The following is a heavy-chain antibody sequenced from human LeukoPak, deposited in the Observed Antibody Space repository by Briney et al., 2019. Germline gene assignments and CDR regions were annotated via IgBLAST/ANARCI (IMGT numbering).Heavy chain of an antibody. Sequence: ASVKVSCKASGYTFTGYYMHWVQQAPGQGLEWMGWINPNSGGTNYAQKFQGRVTMTRDTSISTAYMELSRLRSDDTAVYYCARGSITMIVVVDFDIWGQGTMVTVSS. V-gene: IGHV1-2*02. CDR3: ARGSITMIVVVDFDI. CDR1: GYTFTGYY. J-gene: IGHJ3*02. CDR2: INPNSGGT. D-gene: IGHD3-22*01.